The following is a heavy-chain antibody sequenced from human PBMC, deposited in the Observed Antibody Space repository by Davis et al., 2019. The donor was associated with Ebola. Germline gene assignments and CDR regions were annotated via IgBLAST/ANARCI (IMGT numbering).Heavy chain of an antibody. CDR2: MNPNSGNT. J-gene: IGHJ5*02. Sequence: AASVKVSCKASGYTFTSYGISWVRQATGQGLEWMGWMNPNSGNTGYAQKFQGRVTMTRNTSISTAYMELSSLRSEDTAVYYCARSPRWNYYDSSGYYYWYGIDPWGQGTLVTVSS. CDR3: ARSPRWNYYDSSGYYYWYGIDP. CDR1: GYTFTSYG. D-gene: IGHD3-22*01. V-gene: IGHV1-8*02.